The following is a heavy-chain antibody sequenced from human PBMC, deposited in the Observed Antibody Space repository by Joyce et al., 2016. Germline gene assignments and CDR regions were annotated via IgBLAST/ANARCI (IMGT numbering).Heavy chain of an antibody. J-gene: IGHJ3*02. CDR3: ARGQYHAFGI. D-gene: IGHD2/OR15-2a*01. V-gene: IGHV6-1*01. Sequence: QVQLQQSGPGLVKPSQTLSVTCAISGDSVSSNSVAWHWIRQSPSRGRERLVKTYFSSMWYKDYGVSVKGGMTINPDTSKNQFSLQLNSVTPEDTAVYYCARGQYHAFGIWGQGTMVTVSS. CDR2: TYFSSMWYK. CDR1: GDSVSSNSVA.